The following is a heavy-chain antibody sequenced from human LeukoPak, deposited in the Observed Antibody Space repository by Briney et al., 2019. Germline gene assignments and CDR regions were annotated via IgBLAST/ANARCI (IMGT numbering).Heavy chain of an antibody. CDR1: GFTFYTYA. Sequence: GGSLRLSFAASGFTFYTYAMNWVRQTPGKGLEWVAIISSDGRKEDYLASVKGRFRISRDNSKNTLYLQMSSLRVEDTAMYYCATGSCSGAGCNYGTPLDYWGQGTLLTVSS. CDR2: ISSDGRKE. V-gene: IGHV3-30*14. CDR3: ATGSCSGAGCNYGTPLDY. D-gene: IGHD2-15*01. J-gene: IGHJ4*02.